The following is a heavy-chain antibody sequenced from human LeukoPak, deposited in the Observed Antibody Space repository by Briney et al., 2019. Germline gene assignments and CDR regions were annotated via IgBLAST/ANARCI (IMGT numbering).Heavy chain of an antibody. CDR2: ISAYNGNT. D-gene: IGHD3-10*01. Sequence: ASVKVSCKASGYTLTSYGISWVRQAPGQGLEWMGWISAYNGNTNYAQKFQGRVTMTTDTSTSTAYMELRSLRSDDTAEYYCARDPPNHYGSGSYGPTHFDYWGQGTLVTVSS. CDR1: GYTLTSYG. V-gene: IGHV1-18*01. CDR3: ARDPPNHYGSGSYGPTHFDY. J-gene: IGHJ4*02.